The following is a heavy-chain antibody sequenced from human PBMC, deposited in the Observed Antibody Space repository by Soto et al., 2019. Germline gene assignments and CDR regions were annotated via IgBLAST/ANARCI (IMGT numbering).Heavy chain of an antibody. D-gene: IGHD3-10*01. CDR1: GFSFSNYW. V-gene: IGHV3-7*05. CDR2: INPDGGAK. J-gene: IGHJ4*02. CDR3: AKAFYNGNSDFGY. Sequence: EVHLVESGGGLVQPGGSLRLSCAASGFSFSNYWMTWVRQAPGKGLEWVANINPDGGAKYYVESVKSRFSISRDNAKNSLYLQMSNLRAEDTAVYYCAKAFYNGNSDFGYWGQGTLVTVSS.